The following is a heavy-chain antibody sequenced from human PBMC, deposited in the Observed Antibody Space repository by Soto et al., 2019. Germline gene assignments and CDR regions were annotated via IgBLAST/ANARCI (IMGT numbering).Heavy chain of an antibody. Sequence: QVQLVQSGAEVQKPGASVKVSCKASGYTLSGFYMHWLRQAPGQGLEWMGYINPYNGGTQYAEKFLGRVTMTRDTSISTVYMELNRLTSDDTAIYFCARDKAYVGYDYWGQGTLVTVSS. V-gene: IGHV1-2*02. J-gene: IGHJ4*02. CDR1: GYTLSGFY. CDR3: ARDKAYVGYDY. CDR2: INPYNGGT. D-gene: IGHD5-12*01.